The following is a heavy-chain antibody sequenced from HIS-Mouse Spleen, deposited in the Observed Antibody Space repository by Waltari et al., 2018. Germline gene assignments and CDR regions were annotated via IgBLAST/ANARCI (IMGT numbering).Heavy chain of an antibody. Sequence: QVQLVESGGGVVQPGRSLRLSCAASGFTFSSYAMHWVRQAPGKGLEWVAVISYDGSNKYYADSVKGRFTISRDNAKNSLYLQMNSLRAEDTAVYYCARGASGSYYLVSVSDYWGQGTLVTVSS. D-gene: IGHD1-26*01. CDR2: ISYDGSNK. CDR1: GFTFSSYA. J-gene: IGHJ4*02. CDR3: ARGASGSYYLVSVSDY. V-gene: IGHV3-30*04.